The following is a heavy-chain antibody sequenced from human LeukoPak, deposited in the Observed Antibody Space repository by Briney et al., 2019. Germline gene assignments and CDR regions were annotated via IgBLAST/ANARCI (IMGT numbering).Heavy chain of an antibody. D-gene: IGHD4-17*01. Sequence: ASVKVSCKASGCTFTSNGISWVREAPGQGLEWMGWISAYNGNTNYAQKLQGRVTMTTDTSTSTAYMELRSLRSDDTAVYYCARGGVNGDYVNYFDYWGQGTLVTVSS. J-gene: IGHJ4*02. V-gene: IGHV1-18*01. CDR3: ARGGVNGDYVNYFDY. CDR2: ISAYNGNT. CDR1: GCTFTSNG.